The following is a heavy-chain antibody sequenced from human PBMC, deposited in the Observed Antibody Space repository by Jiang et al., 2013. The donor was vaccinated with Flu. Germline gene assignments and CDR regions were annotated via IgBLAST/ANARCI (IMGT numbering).Heavy chain of an antibody. CDR1: GGSISSSANY. Sequence: GSGLVKPSETLSLTCTVSGGSISSSANYWGWIRQPPGKGLEWIGYISYTGSTNYNPSLKSRVTISVDTSKIHFSLNLSSVTTADTAVYYCARAFSSRPFYFDYWGQGTLVTVSS. D-gene: IGHD6-13*01. V-gene: IGHV4-61*03. CDR3: ARAFSSRPFYFDY. J-gene: IGHJ4*02. CDR2: ISYTGST.